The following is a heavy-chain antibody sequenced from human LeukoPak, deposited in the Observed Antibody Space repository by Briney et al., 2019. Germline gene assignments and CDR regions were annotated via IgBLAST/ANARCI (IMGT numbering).Heavy chain of an antibody. CDR2: ISNSGST. CDR3: ARRITGTTSDSFDY. Sequence: SETLSLTCTVSGGSISSYFWGWIRQPPGKGLEWIGSISNSGSTYYNPSLKSRVIISVDTSNNQFSLKLTSVTAADTAVYYCARRITGTTSDSFDYWGQGTQVTVSS. V-gene: IGHV4-39*01. J-gene: IGHJ4*02. D-gene: IGHD1-20*01. CDR1: GGSISSYF.